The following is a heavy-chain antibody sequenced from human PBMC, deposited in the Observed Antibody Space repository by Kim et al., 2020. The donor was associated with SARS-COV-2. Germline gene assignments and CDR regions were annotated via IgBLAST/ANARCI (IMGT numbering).Heavy chain of an antibody. CDR2: IYSGGST. D-gene: IGHD6-19*01. Sequence: GGSLRLSCAASGFTVSSNYMSWVRQAPGKGLEWVSVIYSGGSTYYADSVKGRFTISRDNSKNTLYLQMNSLRAEDTAVYYCARLPVAGPHYYYYYYGMDVWGQGTTVTVSS. J-gene: IGHJ6*02. CDR3: ARLPVAGPHYYYYYYGMDV. CDR1: GFTVSSNY. V-gene: IGHV3-53*01.